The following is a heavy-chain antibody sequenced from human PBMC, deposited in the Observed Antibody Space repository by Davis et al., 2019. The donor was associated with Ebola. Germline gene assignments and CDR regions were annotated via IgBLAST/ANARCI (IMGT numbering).Heavy chain of an antibody. D-gene: IGHD3-16*02. CDR2: INHSGST. J-gene: IGHJ4*02. Sequence: PSETLSLTCAVYGGSFSGYYWSWIRQPPGKGLEWIGEINHSGSTNYNPSLKSRVTISVDTSKNQFSLKLSSVTAADTAVYYCARGWSYRYLDYWGQGTLVTVSS. CDR1: GGSFSGYY. V-gene: IGHV4-34*01. CDR3: ARGWSYRYLDY.